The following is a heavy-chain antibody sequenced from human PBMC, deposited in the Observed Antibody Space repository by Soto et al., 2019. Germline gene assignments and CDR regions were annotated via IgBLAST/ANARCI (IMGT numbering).Heavy chain of an antibody. CDR2: ITSSGINT. D-gene: IGHD6-13*01. CDR3: AKEQGRVAAALDY. V-gene: IGHV3-23*01. CDR1: GFTFSGYG. J-gene: IGHJ4*02. Sequence: EVQLLESGGDLVQRGGSLRLSCAASGFTFSGYGMSWVRQTPGKGLEWVSSITSSGINTYYVDSVKGRFTISRDNSKNTLYLQMNSLTVEDTAVYYCAKEQGRVAAALDYWGQGTLVTVSS.